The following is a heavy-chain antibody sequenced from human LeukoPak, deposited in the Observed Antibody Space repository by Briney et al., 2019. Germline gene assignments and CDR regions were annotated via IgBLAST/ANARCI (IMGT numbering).Heavy chain of an antibody. CDR2: ISSSSSYI. V-gene: IGHV3-21*01. D-gene: IGHD6-19*01. CDR3: ARDVHSSGWYVGSGYFDY. Sequence: GGSLRLSCAASGFTFSSHSMNWVRQAPGKGLEWVSSISSSSSYIYYADSVKGRFTISRDNAKNSLYLQMNSLRAEDTAVYYCARDVHSSGWYVGSGYFDYWGQGTLVTVSS. J-gene: IGHJ4*02. CDR1: GFTFSSHS.